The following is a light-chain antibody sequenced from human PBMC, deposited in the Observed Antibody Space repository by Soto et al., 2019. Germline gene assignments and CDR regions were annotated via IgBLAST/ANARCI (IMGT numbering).Light chain of an antibody. Sequence: QSALTQPRSVYGSPGQSVTISCTGTSSDVGGYNYVSWYQQHPGKAPKLVIYDVSKRPSGVPDRFSGSKSGNTASLTISGLQAEDEADYYCCSYAGTSLWVFGGGTKLTVL. V-gene: IGLV2-11*01. CDR3: CSYAGTSLWV. CDR2: DVS. J-gene: IGLJ3*02. CDR1: SSDVGGYNY.